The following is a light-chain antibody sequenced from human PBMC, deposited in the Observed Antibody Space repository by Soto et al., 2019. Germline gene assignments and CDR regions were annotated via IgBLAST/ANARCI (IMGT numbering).Light chain of an antibody. V-gene: IGKV1-5*01. Sequence: DIQMTQPPSTLSASVGDTVTITCRASQTISGWLAWYQQKPGKAPKLLIYDASTLESGVPSRFSGSDSGTEFTLTISSVQPDDIATYYCQQYKNLYTFGQGTKLEIK. CDR3: QQYKNLYT. J-gene: IGKJ2*01. CDR1: QTISGW. CDR2: DAS.